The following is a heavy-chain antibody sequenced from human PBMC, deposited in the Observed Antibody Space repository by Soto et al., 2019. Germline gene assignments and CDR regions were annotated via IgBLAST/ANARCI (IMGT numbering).Heavy chain of an antibody. Sequence: GWSLRLSCAASGFTLSSYGMHWVRQAPGKGLEWVAVIWYDGSNKYYADSVKGRFTISRDNSKNTLYLQMNSLRAEDTAVYYCARDKMDCSGGSCNNYYYIDVRGQGTTVTVSS. CDR3: ARDKMDCSGGSCNNYYYIDV. J-gene: IGHJ6*03. V-gene: IGHV3-33*01. CDR2: IWYDGSNK. D-gene: IGHD2-15*01. CDR1: GFTLSSYG.